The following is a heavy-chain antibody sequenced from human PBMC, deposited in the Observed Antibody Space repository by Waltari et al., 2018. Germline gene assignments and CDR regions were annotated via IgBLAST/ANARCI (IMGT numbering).Heavy chain of an antibody. V-gene: IGHV3-23*01. J-gene: IGHJ4*02. D-gene: IGHD3-22*01. CDR3: AKGRYDTKSYYTPSFDK. Sequence: EVQLLESGGGLAQPGGSLRLSCVASGFTFRNYAMTWVRQAPGKWLEWVSAISADGDKNYYADSVKGRFTISRDNSKNTVYLQMNSLRAEDTALYYCAKGRYDTKSYYTPSFDKWGQGSLVTVSS. CDR2: ISADGDKN. CDR1: GFTFRNYA.